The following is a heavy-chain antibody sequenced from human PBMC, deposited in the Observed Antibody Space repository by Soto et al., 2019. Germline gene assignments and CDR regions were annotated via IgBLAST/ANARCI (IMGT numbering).Heavy chain of an antibody. D-gene: IGHD3-22*01. V-gene: IGHV4-34*01. CDR2: INHSGGT. CDR3: ARGSVDTVDSSGFYEY. J-gene: IGHJ4*02. Sequence: RQLPEKKQEWIGEINHSGGTSYNPSLKSRVTISVDTSKRQFSLKLTSVTAADRAVYYCARGSVDTVDSSGFYEYWAQAPPVTVS.